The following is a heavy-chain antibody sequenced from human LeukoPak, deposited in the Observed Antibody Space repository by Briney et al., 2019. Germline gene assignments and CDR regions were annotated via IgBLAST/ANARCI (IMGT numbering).Heavy chain of an antibody. CDR3: ARVDYYDSGGQYYFDL. V-gene: IGHV3-21*04. Sequence: GGSLSLSCAASGFTLSSCTMNWVRQAPGKGLEWVSSISSSSSYIYYADSVKGRFTISRDNAKNSLYLQTNSLRAEDTAVYYCARVDYYDSGGQYYFDLWGQGTLVTVSS. CDR1: GFTLSSCT. D-gene: IGHD3-22*01. J-gene: IGHJ4*02. CDR2: ISSSSSYI.